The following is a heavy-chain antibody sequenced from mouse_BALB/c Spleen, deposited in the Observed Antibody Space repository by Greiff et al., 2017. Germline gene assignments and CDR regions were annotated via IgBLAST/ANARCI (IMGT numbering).Heavy chain of an antibody. D-gene: IGHD2-14*01. CDR2: IWGGGST. J-gene: IGHJ4*01. CDR1: GFSLTDYG. V-gene: IGHV2-6-5*01. CDR3: AKHRDRYDRGFYAMDY. Sequence: VQLQQSGPGLVAPSQSLSITCTVSGFSLTDYGVSWIRQPPGKGLEWLGVIWGGGSTYYNSALKSRLSISKDNSKSQVFLKMNSLQTDDTAMYYCAKHRDRYDRGFYAMDYWGQGTSVTVSS.